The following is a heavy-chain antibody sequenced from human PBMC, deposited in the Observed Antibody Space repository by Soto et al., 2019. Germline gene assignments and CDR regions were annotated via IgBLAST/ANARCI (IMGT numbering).Heavy chain of an antibody. Sequence: LSLTCAVYDGSFSGYNWSWIRQPPGKGLEWIGEIFHGGSTNYSPSLKSRVTISVDTSKNQFSLELSSVTAADTAVYYCARPHYDSNTFYSFFDYWGQGTLVTVSS. CDR1: DGSFSGYN. J-gene: IGHJ4*02. V-gene: IGHV4-34*12. D-gene: IGHD3-22*01. CDR3: ARPHYDSNTFYSFFDY. CDR2: IFHGGST.